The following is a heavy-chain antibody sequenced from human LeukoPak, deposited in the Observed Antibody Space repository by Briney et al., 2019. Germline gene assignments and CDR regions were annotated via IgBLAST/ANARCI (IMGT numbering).Heavy chain of an antibody. J-gene: IGHJ3*02. CDR3: AAEPFGDPEGSDI. D-gene: IGHD3-16*01. V-gene: IGHV3-20*04. Sequence: TGGSLRLSCAASGFTFDDYGMSWVRQAPGKGLEWVSGINWNGGSTGYAVSVKVRFTISRANDKNSLYLQVNSLRAEDTALYYCAAEPFGDPEGSDIWGQGTMVTVSS. CDR2: INWNGGST. CDR1: GFTFDDYG.